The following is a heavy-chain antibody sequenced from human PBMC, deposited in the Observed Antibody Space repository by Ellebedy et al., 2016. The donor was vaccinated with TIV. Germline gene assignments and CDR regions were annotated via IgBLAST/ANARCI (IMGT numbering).Heavy chain of an antibody. Sequence: GESLKISCAASEFSFSSHAMNWVRQAPGKGLEWVSAITGSGGSTFYSDSVKGRFTISRDNSKNTLYLQMNSLRAEDTAVYFCASARPLYGSSWYFDYWGQGTLVTVSS. CDR2: ITGSGGST. CDR1: EFSFSSHA. J-gene: IGHJ4*02. CDR3: ASARPLYGSSWYFDY. V-gene: IGHV3-23*01. D-gene: IGHD6-13*01.